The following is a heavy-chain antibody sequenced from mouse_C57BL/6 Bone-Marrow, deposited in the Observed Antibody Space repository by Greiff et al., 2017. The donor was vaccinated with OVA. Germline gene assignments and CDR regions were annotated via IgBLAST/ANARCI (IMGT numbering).Heavy chain of an antibody. CDR1: GFNIKDDY. CDR3: TGVWLRRGFAY. J-gene: IGHJ3*01. V-gene: IGHV14-4*01. Sequence: QLQQSGAELVRPGASVKLSCTASGFNIKDDYMHWVKQRPEQGLEWIGWIDPENGDTEYASKFQGKATITADTSSNTAYLQLSSLTSEDTAVYYCTGVWLRRGFAYWGQGTLVTVSA. CDR2: IDPENGDT. D-gene: IGHD2-2*01.